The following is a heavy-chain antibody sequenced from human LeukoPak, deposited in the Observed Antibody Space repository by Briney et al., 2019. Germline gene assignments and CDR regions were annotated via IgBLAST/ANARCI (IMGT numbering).Heavy chain of an antibody. V-gene: IGHV3-30*18. J-gene: IGHJ4*02. D-gene: IGHD3-22*01. Sequence: PGGSLRLSCAASGFTFSSYGMHWVRQAPGKGLEWVAVISYDGSNKYYADSVKGRFTISRDNSKNTLYLQMNSLRAEDTAVYYCAEGPNYYDSSGYSFWGQGTLVTVSS. CDR2: ISYDGSNK. CDR3: AEGPNYYDSSGYSF. CDR1: GFTFSSYG.